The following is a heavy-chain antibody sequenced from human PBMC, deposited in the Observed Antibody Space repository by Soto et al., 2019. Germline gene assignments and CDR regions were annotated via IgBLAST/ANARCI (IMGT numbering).Heavy chain of an antibody. D-gene: IGHD1-1*01. CDR3: ARVERGTATTVVDAFDI. CDR2: MSHSGGT. V-gene: IGHV4-61*01. J-gene: IGHJ3*02. Sequence: SETLSLTCAVDGGFDSSGSYFWSWIRQPPGKGLEWIGEMSHSGGTHFTPSLKSRVTRSVDTSKNQFSLKMSSVTAADTALYYCARVERGTATTVVDAFDIWGPGTMVTVSS. CDR1: GGFDSSGSYF.